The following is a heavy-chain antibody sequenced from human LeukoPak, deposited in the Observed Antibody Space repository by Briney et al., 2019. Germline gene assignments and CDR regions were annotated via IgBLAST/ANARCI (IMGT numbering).Heavy chain of an antibody. CDR1: GGSFSGYY. Sequence: YPSETLSPTCAVYGGSFSGYYWSWIRQPPGKGLEWIGEINHSGSTNYNPSLKSRVTISVDTSKNQFSLKLSSVTAADTAVYYCARDMVRGSFDPWGQGALVTVSS. CDR2: INHSGST. CDR3: ARDMVRGSFDP. D-gene: IGHD3-10*01. J-gene: IGHJ5*02. V-gene: IGHV4-34*01.